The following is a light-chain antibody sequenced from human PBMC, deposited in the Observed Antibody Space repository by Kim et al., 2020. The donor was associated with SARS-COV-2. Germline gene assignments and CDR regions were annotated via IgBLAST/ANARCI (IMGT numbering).Light chain of an antibody. Sequence: SYELTQDPAVSVALGQTVRITCQGDSLRSYYATWYQQKSGQAPVLVFYGKDKRPSGIPDRFSGSSSGNTASLTITGAQAADEADYYCKSRDSRRGKVVFGGGTKVTVL. CDR1: SLRSYY. CDR3: KSRDSRRGKVV. J-gene: IGLJ2*01. V-gene: IGLV3-19*01. CDR2: GKD.